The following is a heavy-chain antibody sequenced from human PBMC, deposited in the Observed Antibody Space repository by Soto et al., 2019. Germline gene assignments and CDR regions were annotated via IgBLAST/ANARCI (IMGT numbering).Heavy chain of an antibody. V-gene: IGHV3-30*14. CDR2: ISYDGRNK. Sequence: GGSLRLSCAASGFTFSSYWMHWVRQAPGKGLEWVAVISYDGRNKYYADSVKGRFTISRDNSKNTLYLQMGSLRAEDMAVYYCARDPDSSGYYYFDYWGQGTLVTVSS. J-gene: IGHJ4*02. CDR3: ARDPDSSGYYYFDY. CDR1: GFTFSSYW. D-gene: IGHD3-22*01.